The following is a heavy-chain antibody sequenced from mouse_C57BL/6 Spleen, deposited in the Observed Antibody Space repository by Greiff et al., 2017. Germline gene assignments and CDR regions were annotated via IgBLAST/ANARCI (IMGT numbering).Heavy chain of an antibody. D-gene: IGHD1-1*01. CDR1: GYTFTSYW. CDR2: IHPNSGST. Sequence: VQLQQPGAELVKPGASVKLSCKASGYTFTSYWMHWVKQRPGQGLEWIGMIHPNSGSTNYNEKFKSKATLTVDKSSSTAYMQLSSLTSEDSAVYYFGITTVVATDYYAMDYWGQGTSVTVSS. CDR3: GITTVVATDYYAMDY. J-gene: IGHJ4*01. V-gene: IGHV1-64*01.